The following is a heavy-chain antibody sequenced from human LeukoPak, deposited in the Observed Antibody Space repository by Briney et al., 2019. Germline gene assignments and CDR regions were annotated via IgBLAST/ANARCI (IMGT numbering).Heavy chain of an antibody. CDR3: ARDQDYYDSSNDAFDI. CDR2: INPNSGGT. D-gene: IGHD3-22*01. V-gene: IGHV1-2*02. CDR1: GYTFTGYY. J-gene: IGHJ3*02. Sequence: GASVKVSCKASGYTFTGYYMHWVRQAPGQGLERMGWINPNSGGTNYAQKFQGRVTMTRDTSISTAYMELSRLRSDDTAVYYCARDQDYYDSSNDAFDIWGQGTMVTVSS.